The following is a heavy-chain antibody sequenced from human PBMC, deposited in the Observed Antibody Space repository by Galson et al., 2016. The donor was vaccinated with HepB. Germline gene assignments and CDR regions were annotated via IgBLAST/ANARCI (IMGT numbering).Heavy chain of an antibody. Sequence: SLRLSCAASGLIFSNYYISWIRQAPGKGLEWVTYISPSGTTKFYIDSVKGRSTISRDNANHSIYLQMNSLRVEDTAMYYCAASEYGSGSFNYWGQGILVSVS. CDR2: ISPSGTTK. J-gene: IGHJ4*02. D-gene: IGHD3-10*01. V-gene: IGHV3-11*01. CDR1: GLIFSNYY. CDR3: AASEYGSGSFNY.